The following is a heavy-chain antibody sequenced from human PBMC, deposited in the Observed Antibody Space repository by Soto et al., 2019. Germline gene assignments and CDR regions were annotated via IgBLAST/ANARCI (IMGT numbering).Heavy chain of an antibody. D-gene: IGHD3-3*01. CDR1: GYTFTGYY. V-gene: IGHV1-2*02. J-gene: IGHJ6*02. CDR2: INPNSGGT. CDR3: ARAGLVFGVVIMPYYGMDV. Sequence: ASVKVSCKASGYTFTGYYMHWVRQAPGQGLEWMGWINPNSGGTNYAQKFQGRVTMTRDTSISTAYMELSRLRSDDTAVYYCARAGLVFGVVIMPYYGMDVWGQGTTVTVSS.